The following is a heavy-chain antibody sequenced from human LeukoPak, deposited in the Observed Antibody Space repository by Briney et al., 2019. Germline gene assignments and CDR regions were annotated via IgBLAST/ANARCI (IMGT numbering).Heavy chain of an antibody. CDR3: ASHSGYGSGSYPPD. V-gene: IGHV1-69*04. Sequence: GASVKVSCKASGGTFSSYAISWVRQAPGQGLEWMGRIIPILGIANYAQKFQGRVTIIADKSTSTAYMELSSLRSEDTAVYYCASHSGYGSGSYPPDWGQGTLVTVSS. J-gene: IGHJ4*02. D-gene: IGHD3-10*01. CDR1: GGTFSSYA. CDR2: IIPILGIA.